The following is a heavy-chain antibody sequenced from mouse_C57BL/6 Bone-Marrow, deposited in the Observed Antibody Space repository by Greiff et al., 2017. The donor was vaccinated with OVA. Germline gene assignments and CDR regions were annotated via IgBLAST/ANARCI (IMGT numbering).Heavy chain of an antibody. D-gene: IGHD2-2*01. J-gene: IGHJ3*01. V-gene: IGHV1-64*01. CDR1: GYTFTSYW. Sequence: QVQLKESGAELVKPGASVKLSCKASGYTFTSYWMHWVKQRPGQGLEWIGMIHPNSGSTNYNEKFKSKATLTVDKSSSTAYMQLSSLTSEDSAVYYCAGGYAWFAYWGQGTLVTVSA. CDR3: AGGYAWFAY. CDR2: IHPNSGST.